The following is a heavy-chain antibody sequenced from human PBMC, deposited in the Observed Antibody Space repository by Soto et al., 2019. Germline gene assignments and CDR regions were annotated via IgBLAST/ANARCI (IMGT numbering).Heavy chain of an antibody. CDR2: ISAYNGNT. CDR3: AREDDYVWGT. D-gene: IGHD3-16*01. V-gene: IGHV1-18*01. CDR1: GYTFTSYG. J-gene: IGHJ4*02. Sequence: QVQLVQSGAEVKKPGSSVKVSCKASGYTFTSYGISWVRQAPGQGLEWMGWISAYNGNTNYAQKPQGRVTMAADTSTSTGYMELRSLRGDCTGVYYCAREDDYVWGTWGQGPLVTVYS.